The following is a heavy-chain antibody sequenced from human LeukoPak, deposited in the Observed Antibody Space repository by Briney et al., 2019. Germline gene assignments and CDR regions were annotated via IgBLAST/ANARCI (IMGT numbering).Heavy chain of an antibody. CDR2: ISSSSSYI. Sequence: PGGSLRLSCAASGFAFSSYSMNWVRQAPGKGLEWVSSISSSSSYIYYADSVKGRFTISRDNAKSSLYLQMNSLRAEDTAVYYCARDSSGPHAFDIWGQGTMVTVSS. D-gene: IGHD6-19*01. V-gene: IGHV3-21*01. CDR1: GFAFSSYS. J-gene: IGHJ3*02. CDR3: ARDSSGPHAFDI.